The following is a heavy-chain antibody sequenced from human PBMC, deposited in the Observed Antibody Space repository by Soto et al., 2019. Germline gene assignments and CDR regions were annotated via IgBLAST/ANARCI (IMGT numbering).Heavy chain of an antibody. Sequence: PGWSLRLSCAASGFSFSTYAMSLVRQAPGKGLEWVSTISARGDIIYYADSVKGRFTISRDNSRNTLYLQMKSLRAEDTAIYYCAKDRGDGAYWGRGTLVTVSS. CDR2: ISARGDII. CDR1: GFSFSTYA. D-gene: IGHD3-10*01. V-gene: IGHV3-23*01. J-gene: IGHJ4*02. CDR3: AKDRGDGAY.